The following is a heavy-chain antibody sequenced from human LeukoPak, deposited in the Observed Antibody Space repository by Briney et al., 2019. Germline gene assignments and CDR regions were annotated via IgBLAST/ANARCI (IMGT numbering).Heavy chain of an antibody. J-gene: IGHJ4*02. D-gene: IGHD3-10*01. CDR3: AGRFDRWFADSLYSFDY. V-gene: IGHV4-38-2*02. CDR2: VYFSGTI. CDR1: GYSISSGYY. Sequence: SETLSLTGTVSGYSISSGYYWGWIRQPPGKGLEWIASVYFSGTIHYNPSLKSRLIMSVDTSKNQLSLKLTSVTAADTAVYYCAGRFDRWFADSLYSFDYWGLGILVTVSS.